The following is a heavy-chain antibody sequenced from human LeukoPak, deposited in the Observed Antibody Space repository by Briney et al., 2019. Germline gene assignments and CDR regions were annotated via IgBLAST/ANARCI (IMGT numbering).Heavy chain of an antibody. Sequence: GGSLRLSCEASGFTFSHYEMNWVRQAPGKGLEWVSYISGSGYTIYYADSVKGRFTISRDNAKNSLYLQMNSLRAEDTAVYYCAREDCSSTSCYDPSVSDYWGQGTLVTVSS. D-gene: IGHD2-2*01. CDR3: AREDCSSTSCYDPSVSDY. CDR2: ISGSGYTI. CDR1: GFTFSHYE. V-gene: IGHV3-48*03. J-gene: IGHJ4*02.